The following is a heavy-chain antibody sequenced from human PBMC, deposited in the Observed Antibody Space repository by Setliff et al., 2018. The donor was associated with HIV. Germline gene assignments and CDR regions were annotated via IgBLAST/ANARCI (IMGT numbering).Heavy chain of an antibody. Sequence: SETLSLTCTVSGASIGRRSDCWGWVRQPPGKGLEWIGTMFYTGSAYYTPSLKSRVTISVDTSKNQFSLRLSSVTAADTAIYYCARQFRYPGIAVAGIDYWGQGTLVTVSS. CDR2: MFYTGSA. D-gene: IGHD6-19*01. CDR3: ARQFRYPGIAVAGIDY. V-gene: IGHV4-39*01. J-gene: IGHJ4*02. CDR1: GASIGRRSDC.